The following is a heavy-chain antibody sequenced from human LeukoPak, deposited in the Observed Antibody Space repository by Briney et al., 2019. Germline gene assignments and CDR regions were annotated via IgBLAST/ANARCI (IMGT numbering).Heavy chain of an antibody. V-gene: IGHV3-11*04. CDR1: GFTFSDYY. CDR2: ISGSGSTI. Sequence: GGSLRLSCAASGFTFSDYYMSWIRQAPGKGLEWVSYISGSGSTIYYADSVKGRFTISRDNAKNSLYLQMNSLRAEDTAVYYCAREGDDILTGYYASDWGQGTLVTVSS. CDR3: AREGDDILTGYYASD. D-gene: IGHD3-9*01. J-gene: IGHJ4*02.